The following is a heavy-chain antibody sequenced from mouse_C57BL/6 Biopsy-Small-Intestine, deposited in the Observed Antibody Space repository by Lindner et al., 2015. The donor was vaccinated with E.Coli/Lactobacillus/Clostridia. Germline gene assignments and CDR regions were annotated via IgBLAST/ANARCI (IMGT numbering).Heavy chain of an antibody. J-gene: IGHJ4*01. D-gene: IGHD2-12*01. CDR1: GYSFTDYN. Sequence: VQLQESGPELVKPGASVKISCKASGYSFTDYNMNWVKQSNGKSLEWIGVINPNYGTISYNQKFKGKATLTVDQSSSTAYIQLNSLTSEDSAVYYCASWAYYSYYSAMDYWGRGTSVTVSS. CDR3: ASWAYYSYYSAMDY. V-gene: IGHV1-39*01. CDR2: INPNYGTI.